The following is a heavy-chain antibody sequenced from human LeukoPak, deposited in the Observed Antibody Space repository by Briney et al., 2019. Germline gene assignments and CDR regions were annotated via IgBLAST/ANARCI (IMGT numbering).Heavy chain of an antibody. V-gene: IGHV3-21*01. CDR3: ARGYYYDSSVAY. Sequence: KPGGSLRLSCAASGFTFSSYTMNWVRQAPGKGLEWVSSISHSSIYISYADSVKGRFTISRDNARNSLYLQMDSLRVEDTAVYYCARGYYYDSSVAYWGRGTLVTVSS. CDR1: GFTFSSYT. CDR2: ISHSSIYI. J-gene: IGHJ4*02. D-gene: IGHD3-22*01.